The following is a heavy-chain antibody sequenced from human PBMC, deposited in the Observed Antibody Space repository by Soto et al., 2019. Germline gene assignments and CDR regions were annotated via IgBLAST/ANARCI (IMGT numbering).Heavy chain of an antibody. CDR1: GGSISSGGFY. Sequence: QVQLQESGPGLVKPSQTLSLTCTVSGGSISSGGFYWSWIRQHPGKGREWIGYIYYSGSTYYNPSLKSRVTISVDTSMTQCALKLSSVTAPDTAVYYFARGSDYIWGSYPPGGFDYWGQGTLVTVSS. D-gene: IGHD3-16*02. CDR2: IYYSGST. J-gene: IGHJ4*02. CDR3: ARGSDYIWGSYPPGGFDY. V-gene: IGHV4-31*03.